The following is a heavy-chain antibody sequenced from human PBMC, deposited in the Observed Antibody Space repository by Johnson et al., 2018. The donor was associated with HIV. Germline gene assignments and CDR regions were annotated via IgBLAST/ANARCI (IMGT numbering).Heavy chain of an antibody. Sequence: MLLVESGGGLVKPGDSLRLSCTASGFRFSNAWMGWVRQAPGKGLEWLGRIKSKTGGGTTSYAAPVKGRFTISRDDSKNTLYLQMNSLKTEDTAVYYCTTAPTTWIQVWSLGAFDIWGQGTMVTVSS. J-gene: IGHJ3*02. V-gene: IGHV3-15*01. D-gene: IGHD5-18*01. CDR2: IKSKTGGGTT. CDR3: TTAPTTWIQVWSLGAFDI. CDR1: GFRFSNAW.